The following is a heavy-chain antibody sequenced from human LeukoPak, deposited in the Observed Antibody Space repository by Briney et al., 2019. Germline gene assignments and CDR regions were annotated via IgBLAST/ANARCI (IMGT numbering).Heavy chain of an antibody. V-gene: IGHV3-74*01. CDR3: TRGLLGIDY. D-gene: IGHD2-8*02. J-gene: IGHJ4*02. Sequence: GGSLRLSCAASGFTFSSYWMHWVRQAPGKGLVWVSRIDTDESYTNYADSVKGRFTVSRDNAKNTLYLQMNSLRAEDTAVYYCTRGLLGIDYWGQGTLVTVSS. CDR2: IDTDESYT. CDR1: GFTFSSYW.